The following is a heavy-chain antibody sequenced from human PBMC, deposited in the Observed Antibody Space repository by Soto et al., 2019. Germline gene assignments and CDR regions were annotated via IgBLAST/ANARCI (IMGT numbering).Heavy chain of an antibody. Sequence: ASVKVSCKASGYTFTSYAMHWVRQAPGQRLEWMGWINAGNGNKKYSQKFQGRVTITRDTSASTAYIELSSLRSEDTAVYYCARKAVAGIYFLEWDYYYGMDVWGQGTTVTVS. CDR2: INAGNGNK. D-gene: IGHD6-19*01. V-gene: IGHV1-3*01. CDR3: ARKAVAGIYFLEWDYYYGMDV. J-gene: IGHJ6*02. CDR1: GYTFTSYA.